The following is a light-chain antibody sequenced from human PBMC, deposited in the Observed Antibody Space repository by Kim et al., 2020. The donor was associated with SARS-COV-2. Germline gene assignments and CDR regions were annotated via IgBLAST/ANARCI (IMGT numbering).Light chain of an antibody. Sequence: DIQLTQSPSSLSASIGDRVTITCRASQTISNYLNWYQHKSGKAPRLLIYSASRLYSGVPSRFSGSGSGTDFTLTISSLQHEDFGIYYCQQGSSFPITFGRGTRLEIK. CDR3: QQGSSFPIT. CDR1: QTISNY. CDR2: SAS. V-gene: IGKV1-39*01. J-gene: IGKJ5*01.